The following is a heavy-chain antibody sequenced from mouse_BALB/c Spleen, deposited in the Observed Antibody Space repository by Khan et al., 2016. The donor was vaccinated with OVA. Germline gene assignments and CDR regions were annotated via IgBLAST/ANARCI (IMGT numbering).Heavy chain of an antibody. CDR1: GFTFSTYA. V-gene: IGHV5-9-3*01. CDR2: ISSYGDYT. CDR3: ARSPYGNFAY. D-gene: IGHD2-1*01. J-gene: IGHJ3*01. Sequence: EVELVESGGGLVKPGGSLKLSCAASGFTFSTYAMSLVRPTPEKRLEWVATISSYGDYTYFPDNVTGWFTISRDNAKNTLCLQMTSLKSEDTAMYYCARSPYGNFAYWGQGTLVTVSA.